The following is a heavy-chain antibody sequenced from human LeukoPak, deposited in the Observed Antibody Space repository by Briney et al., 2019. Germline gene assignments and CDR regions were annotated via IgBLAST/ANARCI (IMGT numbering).Heavy chain of an antibody. D-gene: IGHD7-27*01. CDR1: GFTVSSNY. Sequence: GGSLRLSCAASGFTVSSNYRSWVRQAPGKGLEWDSIIYSGGSTYYADSVKGRFTISRDNSKNTLYLQMNSLRAEDTAVYYCARANSGHPMYYFDYWGQGTLVTVSS. V-gene: IGHV3-66*01. J-gene: IGHJ4*02. CDR2: IYSGGST. CDR3: ARANSGHPMYYFDY.